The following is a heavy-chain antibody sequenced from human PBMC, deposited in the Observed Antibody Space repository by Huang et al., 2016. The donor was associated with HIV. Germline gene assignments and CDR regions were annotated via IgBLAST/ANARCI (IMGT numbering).Heavy chain of an antibody. CDR3: ARARGYYDSSVSYYFDY. CDR1: GGTFSSYA. V-gene: IGHV1-69*13. CDR2: SNPNFGTA. Sequence: QVQLVQSGAEVKKPGSSVKVSCKASGGTFSSYAISWVRQAPGQGLEWRGGSNPNFGTANYAQKFQGRVTITADESTSTAYMELSSLRSEDTTVYYCARARGYYDSSVSYYFDYWGQGTLVTVSS. J-gene: IGHJ4*02. D-gene: IGHD3-22*01.